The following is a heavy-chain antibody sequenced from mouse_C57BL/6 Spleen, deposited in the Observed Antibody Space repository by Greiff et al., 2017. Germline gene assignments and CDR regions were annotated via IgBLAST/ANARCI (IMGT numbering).Heavy chain of an antibody. CDR1: GYTFTSYW. J-gene: IGHJ1*03. D-gene: IGHD2-3*01. CDR2: IDPSDSET. V-gene: IGHV1-52*01. Sequence: QVQLKQSGAELVRPGSSVKLSCKASGYTFTSYWMHWVKQRPIQGLEWIGNIDPSDSETHYNQKFKDKATLTVDKSSSTAYMQLSSLTSEDSAVYYCARWRDGYYWYFDVWGTGTTVTVSS. CDR3: ARWRDGYYWYFDV.